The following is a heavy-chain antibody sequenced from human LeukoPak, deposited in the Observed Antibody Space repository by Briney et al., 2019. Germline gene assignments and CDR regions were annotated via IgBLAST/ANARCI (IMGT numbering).Heavy chain of an antibody. Sequence: SVKVSCKASGGTFSSYAISWVRQAPGQGLEWMGRIIPILGIANYAQKFQGRVTITADKSTSTAYMELSSLRSEDTAVYYCARGGSSMIELNWGQGTLVTVPS. V-gene: IGHV1-69*04. D-gene: IGHD3-22*01. CDR3: ARGGSSMIELN. CDR1: GGTFSSYA. J-gene: IGHJ4*02. CDR2: IIPILGIA.